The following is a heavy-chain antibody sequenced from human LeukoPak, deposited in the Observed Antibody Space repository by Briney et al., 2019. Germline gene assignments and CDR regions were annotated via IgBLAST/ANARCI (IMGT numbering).Heavy chain of an antibody. CDR1: GFTVSSNY. CDR3: VPLNWNPPGDFDR. J-gene: IGHJ4*02. V-gene: IGHV3-66*01. CDR2: IYSGGST. Sequence: GGSLRLSCAASGFTVSSNYMSWVRQAPGKGLEWVSVIYSGGSTYYADSVKGRFTISRDNSKNTLYLQMNSLRVEDTAVYYCVPLNWNPPGDFDRWGQGTLVTVSS. D-gene: IGHD1-20*01.